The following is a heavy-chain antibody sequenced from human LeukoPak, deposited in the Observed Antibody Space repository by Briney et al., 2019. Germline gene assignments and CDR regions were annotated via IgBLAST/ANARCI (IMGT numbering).Heavy chain of an antibody. CDR3: ARGIAVAGVGHDAFDI. CDR1: GFTFSSYA. J-gene: IGHJ3*02. Sequence: GSLRLSCAASGFTFSSYAMSWVRQAPGKGLEWIGSMYYSGSTYYNPSLKSRVTISGETSKNQFSLKLSSVTAADTAVYYCARGIAVAGVGHDAFDIWGQGTMVTVSS. D-gene: IGHD6-19*01. V-gene: IGHV4-39*07. CDR2: MYYSGST.